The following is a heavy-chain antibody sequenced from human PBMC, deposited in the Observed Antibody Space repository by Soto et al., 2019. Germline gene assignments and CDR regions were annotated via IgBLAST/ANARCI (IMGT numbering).Heavy chain of an antibody. CDR1: GFNFYTSW. J-gene: IGHJ6*04. V-gene: IGHV3-7*05. CDR2: IDQDGNEK. CDR3: SRRLEV. Sequence: EVQVVESGGGLVQPGGSLRLSCAASGFNFYTSWMDWVRQSPGKGLEWVANIDQDGNEKYYVDSVKGRFTISRDNAKNSLYLQMNSLRAEDTAVYYCSRRLEVWGKGTTVTVSS.